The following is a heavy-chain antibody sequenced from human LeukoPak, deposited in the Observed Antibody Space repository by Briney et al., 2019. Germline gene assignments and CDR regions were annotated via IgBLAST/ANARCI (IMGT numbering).Heavy chain of an antibody. D-gene: IGHD4-23*01. Sequence: PGGSLRLSCAASGFTFSSHSMNWIRQPPGKGLEWIGYIYYSGGTNYNPSLKSRVTISVDTSKNQFSLKLSSVTAADTAVYYCAGGGTTVVTYWYFDLWGRGTLVTVSS. J-gene: IGHJ2*01. CDR3: AGGGTTVVTYWYFDL. CDR2: IYYSGGT. CDR1: GFTFSSHS. V-gene: IGHV4-59*11.